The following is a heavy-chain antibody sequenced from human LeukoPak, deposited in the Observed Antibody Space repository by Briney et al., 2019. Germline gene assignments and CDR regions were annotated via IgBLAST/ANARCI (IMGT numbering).Heavy chain of an antibody. CDR1: GFTFSSYS. Sequence: GGSLRLSCAASGFTFSSYSMNWVRQAPGKGLEWVSSISSSSSYIYYADSVKGRFTISRDNAKNSLYLQMNSLRAEDTAVYYCARTTPMVRGVMSYWGQGTLVTVSS. D-gene: IGHD3-10*01. V-gene: IGHV3-21*01. J-gene: IGHJ4*02. CDR3: ARTTPMVRGVMSY. CDR2: ISSSSSYI.